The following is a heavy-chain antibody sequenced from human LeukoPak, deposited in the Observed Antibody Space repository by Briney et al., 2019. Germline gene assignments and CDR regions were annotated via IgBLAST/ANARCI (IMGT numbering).Heavy chain of an antibody. D-gene: IGHD1-14*01. CDR3: AKATGYLL. CDR1: GFTFGDYA. CDR2: ITSNGGST. J-gene: IGHJ4*02. Sequence: GGSLRLSCTASGFTFGDYAMNWFRQAPGKGLEYASAITSNGGSTYYADSVKGRFTISRDNSENTLFLRMNSLRAEDTAVYYCAKATGYLLWGQGTLVIVSS. V-gene: IGHV3-23*01.